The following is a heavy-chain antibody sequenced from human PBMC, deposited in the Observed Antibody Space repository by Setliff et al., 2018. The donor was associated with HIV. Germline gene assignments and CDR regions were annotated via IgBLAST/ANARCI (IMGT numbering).Heavy chain of an antibody. J-gene: IGHJ4*02. V-gene: IGHV3-23*01. Sequence: GGSLRLSCAASGSTLSNYAMNWVRQAPGKGLEWVSGISGSGSRTYYLVSVKGRFTISRDNSKDTLYLQTNSVRAADTAVYDCARAEAPYYYDSSGYYYALDYWGQGTRVTVSS. D-gene: IGHD3-22*01. CDR2: ISGSGSRT. CDR1: GSTLSNYA. CDR3: ARAEAPYYYDSSGYYYALDY.